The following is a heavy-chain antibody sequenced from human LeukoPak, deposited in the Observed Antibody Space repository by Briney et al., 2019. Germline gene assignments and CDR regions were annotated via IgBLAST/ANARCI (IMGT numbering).Heavy chain of an antibody. CDR3: ARDMVRGIDY. Sequence: PSETLSLTCTVSGGSISSYYWSWIRQPAGKGLGWIGRIYTSGSTNYNPSLKSRVTMSVDTSKNQFSLKLSSVAAADTAVYYCARDMVRGIDYWGQGTLVTVSS. CDR1: GGSISSYY. V-gene: IGHV4-4*07. J-gene: IGHJ4*02. CDR2: IYTSGST. D-gene: IGHD3-10*01.